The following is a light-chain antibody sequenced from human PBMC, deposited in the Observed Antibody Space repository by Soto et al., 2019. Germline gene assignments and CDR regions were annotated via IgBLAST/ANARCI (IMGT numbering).Light chain of an antibody. Sequence: IVLTQSPGTLSLSPGERATLACRSSQSVSSNYLAWYQQRPGQAPRLLINRASNRATGIPDRFTGSGSGTDFTLTINRLEPADFAVYYCQHYGSSPRTFGQGTKVDIK. V-gene: IGKV3-20*01. J-gene: IGKJ1*01. CDR2: RAS. CDR1: QSVSSNY. CDR3: QHYGSSPRT.